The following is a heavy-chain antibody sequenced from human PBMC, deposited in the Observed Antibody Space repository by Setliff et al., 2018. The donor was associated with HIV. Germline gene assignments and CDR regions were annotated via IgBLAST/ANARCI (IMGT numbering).Heavy chain of an antibody. Sequence: PSETLSLTCTVSGDSISRDFYYWNWIRQPAGKGLEWIGHIYTNGRTHYNPSLKSRVTISMDTSQNHFSLKLTSVTAADTAVYYCARHITGGLAAPVWFDPWGQGTLVTVSS. J-gene: IGHJ5*02. D-gene: IGHD6-13*01. CDR3: ARHITGGLAAPVWFDP. V-gene: IGHV4-61*09. CDR2: IYTNGRT. CDR1: GDSISRDFYY.